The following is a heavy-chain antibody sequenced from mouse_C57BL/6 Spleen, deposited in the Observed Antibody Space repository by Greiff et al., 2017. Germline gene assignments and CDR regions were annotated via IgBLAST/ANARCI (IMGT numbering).Heavy chain of an antibody. D-gene: IGHD1-1*01. CDR2: INPNNGGT. CDR3: ARSALYYGSRSPDYYAMDY. CDR1: GYTFTDYN. Sequence: VQLQQSGPELVKPGASVKIPCKASGYTFTDYNMDWVKQSHGKSLEWIGDINPNNGGTIYNHKFKGKATLTVDKSSSTAYMELRSLTSEDTAVYYCARSALYYGSRSPDYYAMDYWGQGTSVTVSS. V-gene: IGHV1-18*01. J-gene: IGHJ4*01.